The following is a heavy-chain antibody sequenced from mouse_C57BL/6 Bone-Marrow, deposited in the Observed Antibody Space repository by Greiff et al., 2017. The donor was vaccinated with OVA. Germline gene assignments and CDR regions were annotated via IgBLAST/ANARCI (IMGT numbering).Heavy chain of an antibody. CDR2: IHPNSGST. D-gene: IGHD3-2*02. V-gene: IGHV1-64*01. CDR1: GYTFTSYW. J-gene: IGHJ3*01. CDR3: ALHSSGDGFAY. Sequence: QVQLQQPGAELVKPGASVKLSCKASGYTFTSYWMHWVKQRPGQGLEWIGMIHPNSGSTNYNEKFKSKATLTVDKSSSTAYMQLSSLTSEDSAVYYCALHSSGDGFAYWGQGTLVTVSA.